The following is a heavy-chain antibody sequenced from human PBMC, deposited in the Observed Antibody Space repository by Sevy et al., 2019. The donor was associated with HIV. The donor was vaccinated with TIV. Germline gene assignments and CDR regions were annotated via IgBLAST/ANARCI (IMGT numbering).Heavy chain of an antibody. D-gene: IGHD3-22*01. CDR3: ARVSMIVAVITDDWGYYFDY. Sequence: SETLSLTCTVSGGSISSSGYYWGWIRQPPGKGLEWIGSIYYGGRTYYNPSLKSRITISVDTSKNHFSLKLSSVTAADTAVYYCARVSMIVAVITDDWGYYFDYWGQGTLVTVSS. V-gene: IGHV4-39*02. J-gene: IGHJ4*02. CDR1: GGSISSSGYY. CDR2: IYYGGRT.